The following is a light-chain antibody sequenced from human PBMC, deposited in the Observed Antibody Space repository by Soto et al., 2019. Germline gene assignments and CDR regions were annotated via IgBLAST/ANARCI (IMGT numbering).Light chain of an antibody. J-gene: IGKJ1*01. Sequence: EIVLTQSPGTLSLSPGERATLSCRASQSVSSSYLAWYQKKPGQAPRLLIYGASSRATSIPDRFSGSGSETDFTLTISRLVHEDFAVYYGQHRDAFGQGTKVEIK. CDR1: QSVSSSY. CDR3: QHRDA. CDR2: GAS. V-gene: IGKV3-20*01.